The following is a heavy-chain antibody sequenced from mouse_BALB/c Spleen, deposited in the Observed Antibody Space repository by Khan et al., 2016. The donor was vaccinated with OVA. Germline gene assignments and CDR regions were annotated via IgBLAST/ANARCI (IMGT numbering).Heavy chain of an antibody. CDR2: TNPTNGRT. D-gene: IGHD1-1*01. CDR1: GYTFTSYW. V-gene: IGHV1S81*02. J-gene: IGHJ2*01. Sequence: VQLQESGAELVKAGASVKMSCKASGYTFTSYWMHWVKQRLGQGLEWFAETNPTNGRTYYNEKFKSKATLTVDNSSSTAYMLLSGPPLEDSAVYYCARIKKIVATYFDYWGKGTTLTVSS. CDR3: ARIKKIVATYFDY.